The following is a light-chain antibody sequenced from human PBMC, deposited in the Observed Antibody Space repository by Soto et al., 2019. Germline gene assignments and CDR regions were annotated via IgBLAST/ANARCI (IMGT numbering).Light chain of an antibody. CDR1: SSDVGGYDY. CDR2: EVN. V-gene: IGLV2-14*01. CDR3: SAYTTSNTLI. J-gene: IGLJ1*01. Sequence: QSALTQPASVSGSPGQSVTISCTGTSSDVGGYDYVSWYQQHPGTAPKLILYEVNNRPSRVSNRFSGSKSGNTASLIISGLQTEDEANYYCSAYTTSNTLIFGTGTKVTVL.